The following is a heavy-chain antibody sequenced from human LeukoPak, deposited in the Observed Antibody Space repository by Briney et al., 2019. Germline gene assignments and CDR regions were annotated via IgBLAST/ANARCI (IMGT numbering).Heavy chain of an antibody. Sequence: SETLSLTCTVSGGSISSSSYYWGWIRQPPGKGLEWIGSIYYSGSTYYNPSLKSRVTISVDTSKNQFSLKLSSVTAADTAVYYCARWDTAMASETYWGQGTLVTVSS. CDR3: ARWDTAMASETY. J-gene: IGHJ4*02. CDR2: IYYSGST. V-gene: IGHV4-39*07. D-gene: IGHD5-18*01. CDR1: GGSISSSSYY.